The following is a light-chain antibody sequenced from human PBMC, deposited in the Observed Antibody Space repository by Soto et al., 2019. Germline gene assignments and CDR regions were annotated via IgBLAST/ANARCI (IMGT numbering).Light chain of an antibody. CDR3: ATWDGSLSAYV. CDR2: DNN. V-gene: IGLV1-51*01. Sequence: QSVLTQPPSVSAAPGQKVTISCSGSSSNIGNNYVSWYQQLPGTAPKLLIYDNNKRPSGIPDRFSGSKSGTSGTLDITGLQTGDEADYYCATWDGSLSAYVFGTGTKVTVL. J-gene: IGLJ1*01. CDR1: SSNIGNNY.